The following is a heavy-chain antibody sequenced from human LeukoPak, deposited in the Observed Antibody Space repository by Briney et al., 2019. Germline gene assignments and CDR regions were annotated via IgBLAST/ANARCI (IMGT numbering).Heavy chain of an antibody. D-gene: IGHD4-17*01. CDR2: MNPNSGNT. Sequence: ASVKVSCKASGYTSTSYDINWVRQATGQGLEWLGWMNPNSGNTGYAQKFQGRVTMTRNTSISTAYMELSSLRSEDTAAYYCARAVTAGDLDYGDYDVHYWGQGTLVTVSS. V-gene: IGHV1-8*01. CDR3: ARAVTAGDLDYGDYDVHY. CDR1: GYTSTSYD. J-gene: IGHJ4*02.